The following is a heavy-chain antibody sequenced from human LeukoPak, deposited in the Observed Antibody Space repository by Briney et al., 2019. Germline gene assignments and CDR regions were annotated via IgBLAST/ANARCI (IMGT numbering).Heavy chain of an antibody. V-gene: IGHV4-4*09. J-gene: IGHJ4*02. Sequence: PSETLSLTCTVSGGSISSYYWSWIRQPPGKGLEWIGYIFTSESTNYNPSLRSRVSMSLDTSKNQFSLKLNSVPAADTAVYYCARKQSYFDYWGQGALVTVSS. CDR2: IFTSEST. CDR3: ARKQSYFDY. CDR1: GGSISSYY.